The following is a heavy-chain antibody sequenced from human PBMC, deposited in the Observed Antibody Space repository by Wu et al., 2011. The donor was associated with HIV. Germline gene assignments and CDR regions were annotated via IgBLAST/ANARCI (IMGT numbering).Heavy chain of an antibody. CDR3: ARDESGSSSFYGMDV. CDR1: GYTFTSYG. Sequence: QVQLVQSGAEVKKPGATVKVSCKASGYTFTSYGVSWVRQAPGQGLEWMGWINTYNGNTNYAQRLQGRVTMTTDTPANTAYMELRSLRSDDTAVYYCARDESGSSSFYGMDVWGQGTTVTVSS. J-gene: IGHJ6*02. CDR2: INTYNGNT. D-gene: IGHD1-26*01. V-gene: IGHV1-18*01.